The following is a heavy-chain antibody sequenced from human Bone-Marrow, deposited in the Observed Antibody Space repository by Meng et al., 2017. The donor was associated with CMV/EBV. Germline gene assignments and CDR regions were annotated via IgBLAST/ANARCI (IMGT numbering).Heavy chain of an antibody. D-gene: IGHD6-6*01. CDR3: ATEIDYSSSSFDY. Sequence: GESLKISCAASGFTFNSYTMSWVRQAPGKGLEWLSYISLSTTTIFYADSVKGRFTISRDNAKNSLFLQMNSLRAEDTAVYYCATEIDYSSSSFDYWSQGTLVTVSS. J-gene: IGHJ4*02. CDR1: GFTFNSYT. V-gene: IGHV3-48*04. CDR2: ISLSTTTI.